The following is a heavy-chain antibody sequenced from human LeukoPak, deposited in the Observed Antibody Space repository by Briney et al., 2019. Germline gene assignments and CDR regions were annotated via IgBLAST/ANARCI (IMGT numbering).Heavy chain of an antibody. J-gene: IGHJ4*02. CDR1: GFTFSSYS. CDR2: ISSSSSTI. V-gene: IGHV3-48*04. D-gene: IGHD3-10*01. Sequence: GGSLRLSCAASGFTFSSYSMNWVRQAPGKGLEWVSYISSSSSTIYYADSVKGRFTISRDNAKNSLYLQMNSLRAEDTAVYYCARDDTIYGSGSYSYWGQGTLVTVSS. CDR3: ARDDTIYGSGSYSY.